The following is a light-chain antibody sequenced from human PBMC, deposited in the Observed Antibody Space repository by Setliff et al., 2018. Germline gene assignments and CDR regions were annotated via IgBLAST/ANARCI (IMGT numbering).Light chain of an antibody. CDR1: NTDVGGYNY. CDR3: SSYTSGNTLV. Sequence: QSVLAQPASVSGSPGQSITISCTGTNTDVGGYNYVSRYQQHPGKAPKLIIYDVTHRPSGVSNRFSGSKSGNTASLTISGLQAEDEADYYCSSYTSGNTLVFGGGTKVTVL. J-gene: IGLJ3*02. CDR2: DVT. V-gene: IGLV2-14*03.